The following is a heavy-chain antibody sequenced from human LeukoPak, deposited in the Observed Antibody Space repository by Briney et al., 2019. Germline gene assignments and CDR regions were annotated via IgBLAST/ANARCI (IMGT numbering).Heavy chain of an antibody. Sequence: GGSLRLSCAASGFTFSSYAMHWVRQAPGKGLEWVAVISYDGSNKYYADSVKGRFTISRDNSKNTLYLQMNSLRAEDTAVYYCATLGTAAGAVGGYWGQGTLVTVSS. CDR1: GFTFSSYA. V-gene: IGHV3-30-3*01. D-gene: IGHD6-13*01. J-gene: IGHJ4*02. CDR2: ISYDGSNK. CDR3: ATLGTAAGAVGGY.